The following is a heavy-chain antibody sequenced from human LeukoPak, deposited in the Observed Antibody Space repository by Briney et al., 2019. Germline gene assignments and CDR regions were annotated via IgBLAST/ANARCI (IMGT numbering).Heavy chain of an antibody. CDR2: INPSGGRT. D-gene: IGHD5-12*01. CDR1: GYTFTSYY. V-gene: IGHV1-46*01. Sequence: ASVKVSCKASGYTFTSYYMHWVRQAPGQGLEWMGIINPSGGRTSYALKFQGRVTLTRDMSTSTVYMELSSLRSEDTAVYYCARAPGEGGYDSEYMDVWGKGTTVIVSS. J-gene: IGHJ6*03. CDR3: ARAPGEGGYDSEYMDV.